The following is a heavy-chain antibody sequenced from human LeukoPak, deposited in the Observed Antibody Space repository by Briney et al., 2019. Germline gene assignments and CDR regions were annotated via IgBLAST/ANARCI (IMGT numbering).Heavy chain of an antibody. Sequence: GSSVKVSCKASGGTFSSYAISWVRQAPGQGLEWMGWISAYNGNTNYAQKLQGRVTMTTDTSTSTAYMELRSLRSDDTAVYYCARDSLQLWSDDAFDIWGQGTMVTVSS. J-gene: IGHJ3*02. CDR3: ARDSLQLWSDDAFDI. CDR1: GGTFSSYA. D-gene: IGHD5-18*01. CDR2: ISAYNGNT. V-gene: IGHV1-18*01.